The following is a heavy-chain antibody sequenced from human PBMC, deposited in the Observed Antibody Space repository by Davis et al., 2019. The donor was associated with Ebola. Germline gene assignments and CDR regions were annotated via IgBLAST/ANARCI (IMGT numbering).Heavy chain of an antibody. J-gene: IGHJ4*02. CDR1: GYTFTSYG. D-gene: IGHD6-19*01. Sequence: ASVKVSCKASGYTFTSYGISWVRQAPGQGLEWMGWISAYNGNTNYAQKLQGRVTMTTDTSTSTAYMELRSLRSDDTAVDYCAREPAVGSSGWYGGNYFDYWGQGTLVTVSS. CDR3: AREPAVGSSGWYGGNYFDY. V-gene: IGHV1-18*01. CDR2: ISAYNGNT.